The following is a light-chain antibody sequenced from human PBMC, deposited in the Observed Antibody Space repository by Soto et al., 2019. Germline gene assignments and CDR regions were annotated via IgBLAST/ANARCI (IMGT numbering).Light chain of an antibody. CDR2: EVS. V-gene: IGLV2-14*01. CDR1: TSDVGNYNY. J-gene: IGLJ1*01. Sequence: QSALTQPASVSGPPGQSITISCTGTTSDVGNYNYVSWYQQHPGKAPKLIIYEVSYRSTGASNRFSGTKSGNTASLTISGLQGEDEADYYCSSYTATNTYVFGTGTKVTVL. CDR3: SSYTATNTYV.